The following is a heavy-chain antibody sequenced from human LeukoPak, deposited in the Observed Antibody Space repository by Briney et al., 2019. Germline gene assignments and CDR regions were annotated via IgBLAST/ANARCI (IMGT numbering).Heavy chain of an antibody. CDR2: ISSSNDYI. CDR1: GFTFSTST. Sequence: GGSLRLSCAASGFTFSTSTMNWVRQAPGKGLEWVSSISSSNDYIYYADSVNGRFTISRDNAKNSLYLQMNSQRAEDTAVYYCVRIPNSAGFPNWFDPWGQGTLVTVSS. D-gene: IGHD6-19*01. CDR3: VRIPNSAGFPNWFDP. V-gene: IGHV3-21*01. J-gene: IGHJ5*02.